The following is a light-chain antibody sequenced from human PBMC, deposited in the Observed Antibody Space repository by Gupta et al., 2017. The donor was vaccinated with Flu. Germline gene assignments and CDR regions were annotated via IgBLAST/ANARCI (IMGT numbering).Light chain of an antibody. CDR1: SGSVTSNYY. CDR3: VLYLGSGISM. J-gene: IGLJ3*02. Sequence: SSGSVTSNYYPSWYQQTPGQAPRALIFSTSARSSGVPDRFSGSILGNKAALTITGAQADDAGDYYCVLYLGSGISMFGGGSKLTVL. CDR2: STS. V-gene: IGLV8-61*01.